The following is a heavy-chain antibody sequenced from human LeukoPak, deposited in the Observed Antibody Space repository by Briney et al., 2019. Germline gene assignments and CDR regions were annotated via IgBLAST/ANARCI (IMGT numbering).Heavy chain of an antibody. J-gene: IGHJ4*02. V-gene: IGHV3-30*18. CDR1: GFTFSSYG. D-gene: IGHD5-18*01. CDR2: ISYDGSNK. Sequence: GGSLRLSCAASGFTFSSYGMHWVRQAPGKGLEWVAVISYDGSNKYYADSVKGRFTISRDNSKNTLYLQMNSLRAEDTAVYYCAKDGLDTAMVSYFDCWGQGTLVTVSS. CDR3: AKDGLDTAMVSYFDC.